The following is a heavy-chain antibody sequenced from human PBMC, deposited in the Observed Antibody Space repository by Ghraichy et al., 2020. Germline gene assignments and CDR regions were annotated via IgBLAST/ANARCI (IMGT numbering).Heavy chain of an antibody. J-gene: IGHJ4*02. CDR3: AKGRSSWYGGAIDY. CDR2: ISGSGGNT. Sequence: GGSLRLSCAASGFTLSSYAMSWVRQAPGKGLEWVSAISGSGGNTYYADSVEGRFTISRDNSKNTLSLQMNSLRAEDTAVYYCAKGRSSWYGGAIDYWGQGTLVTVSS. D-gene: IGHD3-10*01. V-gene: IGHV3-23*01. CDR1: GFTLSSYA.